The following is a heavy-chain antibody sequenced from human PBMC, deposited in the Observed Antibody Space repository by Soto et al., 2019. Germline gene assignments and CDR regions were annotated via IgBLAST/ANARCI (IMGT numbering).Heavy chain of an antibody. D-gene: IGHD1-26*01. CDR3: ARDRGPVLLGALAALDVDF. CDR2: INTYNGNT. J-gene: IGHJ4*02. CDR1: GYTFTLYG. Sequence: QVQLVQSGTEVKKPGASVKVSCKASGYTFTLYGVSWVRQAPGQGLEWMGRINTYNGNTNYAQKLQDRVTMTTDTSTSTVYMELRSLKSDDTAVYDCARDRGPVLLGALAALDVDFGGQGTLVSVSS. V-gene: IGHV1-18*01.